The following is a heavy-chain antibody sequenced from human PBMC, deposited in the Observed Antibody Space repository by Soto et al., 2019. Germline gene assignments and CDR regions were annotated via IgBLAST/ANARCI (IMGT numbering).Heavy chain of an antibody. CDR1: GFTFSSYG. J-gene: IGHJ4*02. Sequence: QVQLVESGGGVVQPGRSLRLSCAASGFTFSSYGMHWVRQAPGKGLEWVAVISYDGSNKYYADSVKGRFTISRDNSKNTLYLQMNSLRAEHTAVYYCAKYNWNDDPFDYWGQGTLVTVSS. D-gene: IGHD1-1*01. CDR2: ISYDGSNK. CDR3: AKYNWNDDPFDY. V-gene: IGHV3-30*18.